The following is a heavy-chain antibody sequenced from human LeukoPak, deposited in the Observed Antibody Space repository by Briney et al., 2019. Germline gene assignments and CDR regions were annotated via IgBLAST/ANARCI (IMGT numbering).Heavy chain of an antibody. J-gene: IGHJ4*02. CDR3: ARVFSSGWYEVNFDY. V-gene: IGHV1-2*02. D-gene: IGHD6-19*01. CDR2: INPNSGGT. Sequence: GASVKVSCKASGYIFTGYYMHWVRQAPGQGLEWMGWINPNSGGTNYAQKFQGRVTMTRDTSISTAYMELSRLRSDDTAVYYCARVFSSGWYEVNFDYWGQGTLVTVSS. CDR1: GYIFTGYY.